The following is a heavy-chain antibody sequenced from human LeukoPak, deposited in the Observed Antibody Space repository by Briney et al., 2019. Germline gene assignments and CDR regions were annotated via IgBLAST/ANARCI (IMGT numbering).Heavy chain of an antibody. V-gene: IGHV3-9*01. D-gene: IGHD3-3*01. J-gene: IGHJ5*02. Sequence: GRSLRLSCVASGFTFDDYAMHWVRQAPGKGLEWVSGISWNSGRIGYADSVKGRFTISRDNAKNSLYLQMNSLRAEDTALYYCAKGPGYDFWSGYYVFDPWGQGTLVTVSS. CDR1: GFTFDDYA. CDR3: AKGPGYDFWSGYYVFDP. CDR2: ISWNSGRI.